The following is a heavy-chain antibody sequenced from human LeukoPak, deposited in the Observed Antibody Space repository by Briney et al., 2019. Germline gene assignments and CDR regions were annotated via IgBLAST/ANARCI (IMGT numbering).Heavy chain of an antibody. Sequence: PGGALRLSRAASGFTLSDHYMDCVRQAPGKGLEWVGRTRDKTYSYTTNYAATVRGRFSISRDDSKRSLYLQMNSLKTDDTAVYFCVGSPTTVSIPAWGQGTLVNVSS. J-gene: IGHJ4*02. D-gene: IGHD4-17*01. CDR1: GFTLSDHY. CDR3: VGSPTTVSIPA. CDR2: TRDKTYSYTT. V-gene: IGHV3-72*01.